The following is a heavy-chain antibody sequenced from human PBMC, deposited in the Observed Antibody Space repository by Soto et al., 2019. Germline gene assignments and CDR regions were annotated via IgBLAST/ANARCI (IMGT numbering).Heavy chain of an antibody. D-gene: IGHD4-17*01. CDR2: IKQDGSEK. CDR1: GFTFSRHW. Sequence: GGSLRLSCAASGFTFSRHWMSWVRQAPGKGLEWVANIKQDGSEKYYVDSVKGRFTISRDNAKNSLYLQMNSLRAEDTAVYYCARDQIKNDYGDYYFDYWGQGTLVTVSS. V-gene: IGHV3-7*05. CDR3: ARDQIKNDYGDYYFDY. J-gene: IGHJ4*02.